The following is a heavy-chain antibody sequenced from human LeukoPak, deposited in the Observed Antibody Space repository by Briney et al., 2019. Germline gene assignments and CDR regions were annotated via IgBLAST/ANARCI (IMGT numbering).Heavy chain of an antibody. CDR1: GGSISPSSYL. CDR2: IYYSGST. D-gene: IGHD3-22*01. CDR3: ARIFNYYDTSGPIFDY. V-gene: IGHV4-39*07. J-gene: IGHJ4*02. Sequence: PSETLSLTCTVSGGSISPSSYLWGWIRQPPGKGLEWIGSIYYSGSTYYNPSLKSRVTISVDTSKNQFSLKLTSVTAADTAVYYCARIFNYYDTSGPIFDYWGQGTLVTVSS.